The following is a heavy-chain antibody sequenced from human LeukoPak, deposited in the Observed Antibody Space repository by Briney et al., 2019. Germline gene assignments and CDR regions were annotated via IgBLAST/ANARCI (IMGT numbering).Heavy chain of an antibody. CDR2: ISYDGSNK. D-gene: IGHD4-17*01. CDR3: AKVPDYGDYVLYYMDV. CDR1: GFTFSSYA. Sequence: GGSLRLSCAASGFTFSSYAMHWVRQAPGKGLEWVAVISYDGSNKYYADSVKGRFTISRDNSKNTLYLQMNSLRAEDTAVYYCAKVPDYGDYVLYYMDVWGKGTTVTISS. J-gene: IGHJ6*03. V-gene: IGHV3-30*04.